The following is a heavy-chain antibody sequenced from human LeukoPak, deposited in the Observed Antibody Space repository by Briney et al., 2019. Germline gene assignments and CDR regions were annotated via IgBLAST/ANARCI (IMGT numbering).Heavy chain of an antibody. CDR1: GFTFSSYG. J-gene: IGHJ3*02. CDR3: ARDYYDSSGYRADAFDI. D-gene: IGHD3-22*01. V-gene: IGHV3-33*01. Sequence: GGSLRLSCAASGFTFSSYGMHWVRQAPGKGLEWVAVIWYDGTNKYYADSVKGRFTISRDNSNNTLYLQMNNPRAEDTAVYYCARDYYDSSGYRADAFDIWGQGTMVIVSS. CDR2: IWYDGTNK.